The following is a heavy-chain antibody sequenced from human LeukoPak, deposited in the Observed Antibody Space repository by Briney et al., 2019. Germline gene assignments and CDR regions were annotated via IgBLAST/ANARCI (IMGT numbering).Heavy chain of an antibody. CDR1: GFIFSSDD. Sequence: GGSLRLSCAASGFIFSSDDMHWVRQAPGKGLERVAGIQSNGRNKYYVDSVKGRFAISRDNSKSTLYLQVNSLRVEDTALYYCARESEGGTGTSCPDYWGQGTLVTVSS. CDR3: ARESEGGTGTSCPDY. V-gene: IGHV3-33*05. J-gene: IGHJ4*02. D-gene: IGHD2-2*01. CDR2: IQSNGRNK.